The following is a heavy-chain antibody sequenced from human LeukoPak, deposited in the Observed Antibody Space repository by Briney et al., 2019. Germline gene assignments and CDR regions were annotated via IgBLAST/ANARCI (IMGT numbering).Heavy chain of an antibody. V-gene: IGHV1-46*01. Sequence: WASVKVSCKASGYTFTSYYMHWVRQAPGQGLEWMGIINPSGGSTSYAQKFQGRVTMTRDTSTSTVYMELSSLRSEDTAVYYCASLFYDSSGYYSDSGGDFVYWGQGTLVTVSS. J-gene: IGHJ4*02. CDR1: GYTFTSYY. CDR3: ASLFYDSSGYYSDSGGDFVY. D-gene: IGHD3-22*01. CDR2: INPSGGST.